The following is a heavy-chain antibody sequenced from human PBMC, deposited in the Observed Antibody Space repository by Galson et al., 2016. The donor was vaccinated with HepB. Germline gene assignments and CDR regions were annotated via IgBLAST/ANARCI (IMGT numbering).Heavy chain of an antibody. CDR2: ISGSGDET. V-gene: IGHV3-23*01. Sequence: SLRLSCAASGFTFSSYAMTWVRQAPGKGLDWVSTISGSGDETNYADSVKGRFTISRDNSKNTLYLQMNSLRAGDTAVYYCGMDVWGQGTTVTVSS. CDR1: GFTFSSYA. J-gene: IGHJ6*02. CDR3: GMDV.